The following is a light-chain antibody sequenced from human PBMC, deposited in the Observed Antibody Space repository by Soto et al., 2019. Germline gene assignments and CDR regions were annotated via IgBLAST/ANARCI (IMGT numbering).Light chain of an antibody. J-gene: IGKJ1*01. Sequence: EIVLTQSPGTLSLSPGERATLSCRASQSVSSSYLAWYQHKPGQAPRLLIYDASNRATGIPDRFSGSGSGTDFTLTISRLEPEDFAVYYCQQHGSSPQTFGQGTKVDIK. CDR3: QQHGSSPQT. CDR2: DAS. V-gene: IGKV3-20*01. CDR1: QSVSSSY.